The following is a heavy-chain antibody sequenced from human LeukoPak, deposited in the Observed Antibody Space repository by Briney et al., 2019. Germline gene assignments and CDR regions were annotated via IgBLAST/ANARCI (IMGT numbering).Heavy chain of an antibody. D-gene: IGHD3-22*01. CDR2: ISSSSSYI. V-gene: IGHV3-21*01. J-gene: IGHJ3*02. Sequence: GGSLRLSCAASGFTFSSYSMNWVRQAPGKGLEWVSSISSSSSYIYYADSVKGRFTISGDNAKNSLYLQMNSLRAEDTAVYYCARDYYDSSGQRHDAFDIWGQGTMVTVSS. CDR1: GFTFSSYS. CDR3: ARDYYDSSGQRHDAFDI.